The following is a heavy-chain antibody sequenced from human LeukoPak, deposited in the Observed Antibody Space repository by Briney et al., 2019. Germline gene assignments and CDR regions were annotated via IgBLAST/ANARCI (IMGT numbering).Heavy chain of an antibody. CDR2: ISGSGGGT. Sequence: PGGSLRLSCAASGFTFSSYAMSWVRQAPGKGLEWVSAISGSGGGTYYADSVKGRFTISRDNSKNTLYLQMNSLRAEDTAVYYCAKDELQAYYDFWSGYYRPFDYWGQGTLVTVSS. CDR1: GFTFSSYA. V-gene: IGHV3-23*01. J-gene: IGHJ4*02. D-gene: IGHD3-3*01. CDR3: AKDELQAYYDFWSGYYRPFDY.